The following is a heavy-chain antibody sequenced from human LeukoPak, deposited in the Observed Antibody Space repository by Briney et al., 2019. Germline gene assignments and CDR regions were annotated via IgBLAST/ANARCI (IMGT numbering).Heavy chain of an antibody. D-gene: IGHD5-24*01. V-gene: IGHV3-23*01. CDR3: AKSGYNRFDY. J-gene: IGHJ4*02. Sequence: GGTLRLSCSASGFIFRNYGMNWVRQAPGKGLEWVSGIGPSGDRTYYADSVKGRFTISRDNSKNTLYLQMNSLRAEDTAVYYCAKSGYNRFDYWGQGTLVTVSS. CDR2: IGPSGDRT. CDR1: GFIFRNYG.